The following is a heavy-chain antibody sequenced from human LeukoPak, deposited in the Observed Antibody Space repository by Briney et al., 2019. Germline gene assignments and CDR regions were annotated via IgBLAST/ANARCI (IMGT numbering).Heavy chain of an antibody. Sequence: GGSLRLSCAASGFTFSSYGMHWVRQAPGKGLEWVAVIWYDGSNKYYADSVKGRFTISRDNSKNTLYLQMNSLRAEDTAVYYCARDPYDYGISGLLTPYYFDYWGQGTLVTVSS. CDR1: GFTFSSYG. CDR2: IWYDGSNK. CDR3: ARDPYDYGISGLLTPYYFDY. V-gene: IGHV3-33*01. J-gene: IGHJ4*02. D-gene: IGHD3-22*01.